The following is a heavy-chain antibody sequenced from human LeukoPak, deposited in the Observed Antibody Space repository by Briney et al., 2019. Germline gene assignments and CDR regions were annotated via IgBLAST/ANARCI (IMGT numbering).Heavy chain of an antibody. D-gene: IGHD4-23*01. J-gene: IGHJ4*01. V-gene: IGHV3-74*01. CDR2: INSDGSST. CDR3: ASPSHYGGSPFDY. Sequence: PGGSLRLSCAASGFTFSSYWMHWLRQAPGKGLVWVSRINSDGSSTSYADSVKGRFTISRDNAKNTLYLQMNSLRAEDTAVYYCASPSHYGGSPFDYWGDGTLVTVSS. CDR1: GFTFSSYW.